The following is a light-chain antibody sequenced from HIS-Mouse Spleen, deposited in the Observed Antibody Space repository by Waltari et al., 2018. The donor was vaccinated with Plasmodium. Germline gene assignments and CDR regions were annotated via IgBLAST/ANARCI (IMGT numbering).Light chain of an antibody. CDR2: GAS. V-gene: IGKV3-15*01. Sequence: EIVMTQSPATLSVSPGERATLSCRASQSVSSNLAWYQQKPGQAPRLLIYGASTRATGIPAMFSGSGSVTEFTLTISSLQSEDFAVYYCQQYNNWSFTFGPGTKVDIK. J-gene: IGKJ3*01. CDR3: QQYNNWSFT. CDR1: QSVSSN.